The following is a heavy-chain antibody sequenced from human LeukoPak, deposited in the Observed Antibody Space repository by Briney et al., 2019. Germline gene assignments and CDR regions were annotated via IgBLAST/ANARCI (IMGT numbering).Heavy chain of an antibody. J-gene: IGHJ4*02. CDR2: INSDGSIT. CDR3: AKIDAY. V-gene: IGHV3-74*01. CDR1: GFTFSRNW. Sequence: GSLRLSCAASGFTFSRNWMHWVRQAPGKGLVWVSRINSDGSITNYADSVKGRFTISRNNAKNTLYLQMSSLRAEDTAVYYCAKIDAYWGQGTLVTVSS.